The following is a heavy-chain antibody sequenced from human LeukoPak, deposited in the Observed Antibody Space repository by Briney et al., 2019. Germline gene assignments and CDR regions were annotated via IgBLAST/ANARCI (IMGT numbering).Heavy chain of an antibody. Sequence: GGSLRLSCAASGFTFDDYAMHWVRQAPGKGLQWVSLISWEGHTTYYADSVRGRFTISRDNTKNSLFLETKSLTTDDTAFYYCTRDTDFGSPTNYFDHWGQGTLVSVSS. V-gene: IGHV3-43*01. D-gene: IGHD3-10*01. J-gene: IGHJ4*02. CDR1: GFTFDDYA. CDR2: ISWEGHTT. CDR3: TRDTDFGSPTNYFDH.